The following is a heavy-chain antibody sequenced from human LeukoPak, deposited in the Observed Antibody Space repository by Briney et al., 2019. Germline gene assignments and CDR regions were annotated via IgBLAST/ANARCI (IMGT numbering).Heavy chain of an antibody. CDR2: IYYSGST. CDR1: GGSFSGYY. CDR3: ATSFANYFDY. Sequence: SETLSLTCAVYGGSFSGYYWSWIRQPPGKGLEWIGSIYYSGSTYYNPSLKSRVTISVDTSKNQFSLKLSSVTAADTAVYYCATSFANYFDYWGQGTLVTVSS. J-gene: IGHJ4*02. D-gene: IGHD3-16*01. V-gene: IGHV4-34*01.